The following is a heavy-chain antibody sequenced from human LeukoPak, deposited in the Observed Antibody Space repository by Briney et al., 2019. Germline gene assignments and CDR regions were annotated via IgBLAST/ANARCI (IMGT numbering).Heavy chain of an antibody. CDR2: IIPIFGIA. D-gene: IGHD3-3*01. CDR1: GGTFSSYA. J-gene: IGHJ4*02. V-gene: IGHV1-69*04. Sequence: ASVKVSCKAPGGTFSSYAISWVRQAPGQGLEWMGRIIPIFGIANYAQKFQGRVTITADKSTSTAYMELSSLRSEDTAVYYCARARNGGFWSGYRYYFDYWGQGTLVTVSS. CDR3: ARARNGGFWSGYRYYFDY.